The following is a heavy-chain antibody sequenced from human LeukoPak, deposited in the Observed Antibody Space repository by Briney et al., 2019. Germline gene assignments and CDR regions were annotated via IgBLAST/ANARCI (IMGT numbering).Heavy chain of an antibody. CDR1: GGSISSGGYY. CDR3: ARVLAVAGNDY. D-gene: IGHD6-19*01. CDR2: IYYSGST. J-gene: IGHJ4*02. V-gene: IGHV4-31*03. Sequence: SQTLSLTRTVSGGSISSGGYYWSWIRQHPGKGLEWIGYIYYSGSTYYNPSLKSRVTISVDTSKNLFSLKLSSVTAADTAVYYCARVLAVAGNDYWGQGTLVTVSS.